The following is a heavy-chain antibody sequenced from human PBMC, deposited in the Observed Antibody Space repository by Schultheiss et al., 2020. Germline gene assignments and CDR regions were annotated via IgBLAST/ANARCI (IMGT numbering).Heavy chain of an antibody. CDR2: IYSGGTT. D-gene: IGHD4-17*01. CDR1: GFTFSSYA. J-gene: IGHJ4*02. Sequence: GGSLRLSCAASGFTFSSYAMSWVRQAPGKGLEGVSVIYSGGTTHYADSVKGRFTISRDNSKNTLYLQMNSLRAEDTAVYYCASSPTVGYWGQGTLVTVSS. CDR3: ASSPTVGY. V-gene: IGHV3-66*01.